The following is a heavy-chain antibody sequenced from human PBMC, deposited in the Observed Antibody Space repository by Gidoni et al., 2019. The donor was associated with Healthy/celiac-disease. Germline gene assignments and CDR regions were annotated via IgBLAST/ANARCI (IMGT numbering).Heavy chain of an antibody. CDR1: GYTFTRYG. CDR3: ARPLGYCSGGSCYSVGFFDY. CDR2: ISAYNGNT. D-gene: IGHD2-15*01. Sequence: QVQLVQSGAEVKKPGASVKVSCKASGYTFTRYGISWVRQAPGQGLEWMGWISAYNGNTNYAQKLQGRVPMTTDTSTSTAYMELRSLRSDDTAVYYCARPLGYCSGGSCYSVGFFDYWGQGTLVTVSS. J-gene: IGHJ4*02. V-gene: IGHV1-18*01.